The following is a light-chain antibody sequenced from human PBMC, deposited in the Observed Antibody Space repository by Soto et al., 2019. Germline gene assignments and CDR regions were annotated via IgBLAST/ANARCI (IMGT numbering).Light chain of an antibody. Sequence: QLVLIQPPSVSGAPRQRVTISCSGSSSNIGDNAVTWYQQVPGKAPRLLIYYDDLLPSGVSDRFSGSKSGTSDSLAISGLQPEDEADYYCAARDDRLNGRVFGGGTKLTVL. CDR2: YDD. V-gene: IGLV1-36*01. J-gene: IGLJ2*01. CDR1: SSNIGDNA. CDR3: AARDDRLNGRV.